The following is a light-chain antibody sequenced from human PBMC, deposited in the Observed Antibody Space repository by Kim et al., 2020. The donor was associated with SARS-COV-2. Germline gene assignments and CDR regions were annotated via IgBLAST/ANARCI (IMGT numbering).Light chain of an antibody. CDR2: KDS. J-gene: IGLJ3*02. CDR3: QSADSSGTYWV. Sequence: SPGKTARITCSGDALPKQYAYWYRQKPGQAPVLVIYKDSERPSGIPERFSGSSSGTTVTLTISGVQAEDEADYYCQSADSSGTYWVFGGGTQLTVL. CDR1: ALPKQY. V-gene: IGLV3-25*03.